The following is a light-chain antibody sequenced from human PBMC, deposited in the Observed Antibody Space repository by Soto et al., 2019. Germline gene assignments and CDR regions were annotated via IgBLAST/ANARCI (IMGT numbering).Light chain of an antibody. Sequence: EIVLTQSLGTLSLSPGERATLSCRASQSVSRTYLAWYQQKPVQAPRLLIYATSSRATGIPDRFSGSGSGTDFTLTISRLEPEDFAVYYCQQYGRSGTFGQGTKVEIK. CDR3: QQYGRSGT. V-gene: IGKV3-20*01. J-gene: IGKJ1*01. CDR2: ATS. CDR1: QSVSRTY.